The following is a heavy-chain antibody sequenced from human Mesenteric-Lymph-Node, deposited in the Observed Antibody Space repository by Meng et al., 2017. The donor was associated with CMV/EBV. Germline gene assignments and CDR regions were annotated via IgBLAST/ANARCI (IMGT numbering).Heavy chain of an antibody. Sequence: GGSLRLSCAASGFTFSSYGMHWVRQAPGKGLEWVAFIRYDGSNKYYADSVKGRFTISRDNSKNTLYLQMNSLRAEDTAVYYCAKDLLVPAAILGGSMDVWGQGTTVTVSS. CDR1: GFTFSSYG. CDR2: IRYDGSNK. CDR3: AKDLLVPAAILGGSMDV. D-gene: IGHD2-2*02. J-gene: IGHJ6*02. V-gene: IGHV3-30*02.